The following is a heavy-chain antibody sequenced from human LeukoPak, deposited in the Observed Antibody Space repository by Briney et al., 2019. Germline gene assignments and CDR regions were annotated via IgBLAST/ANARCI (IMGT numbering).Heavy chain of an antibody. D-gene: IGHD3-10*01. J-gene: IGHJ6*03. CDR3: ARLLGVIRGFRYMDV. CDR1: GGSISSSSYY. Sequence: TSETLSLTCTVSGGSISSSSYYWGWIRQPPGKGLEWIGTIYYSGSTYYKPSLKSQVTISVDTPKNQFSLKLSSVTAADTAVYYCARLLGVIRGFRYMDVWGKGTTVTISS. CDR2: IYYSGST. V-gene: IGHV4-39*01.